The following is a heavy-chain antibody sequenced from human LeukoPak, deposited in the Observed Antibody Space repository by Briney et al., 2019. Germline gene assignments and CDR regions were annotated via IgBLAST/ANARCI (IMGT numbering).Heavy chain of an antibody. D-gene: IGHD6-19*01. J-gene: IGHJ4*02. CDR1: GFTFSSYA. CDR3: AKAYGSGWAPFDY. CDR2: ISGSGGST. V-gene: IGHV3-23*01. Sequence: GGSLRLSCAASGFTFSSYAMSWVRQAPGMGLEWVSTISGSGGSTDYADSVKGRFTISRDNSKNTLYLQMNSLRAEDTAVYYCAKAYGSGWAPFDYWGQGTLVTVSS.